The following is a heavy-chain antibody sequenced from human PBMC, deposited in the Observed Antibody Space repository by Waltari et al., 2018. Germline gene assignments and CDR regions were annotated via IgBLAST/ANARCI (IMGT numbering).Heavy chain of an antibody. Sequence: EVQLVVSGGGLIQPGGSLRLPCAASGFTVSSNYMSWVRQAPGKGPEWVPVIYSGGSTYYADAVKGRFTISRDNAKSTLYLQMNSLRAEDTAVYYCARAPGTVDYSSSWYPPYYYYGMDVWGQGTTVTVSS. CDR2: IYSGGST. V-gene: IGHV3-53*01. J-gene: IGHJ6*02. CDR1: GFTVSSNY. D-gene: IGHD6-13*01. CDR3: ARAPGTVDYSSSWYPPYYYYGMDV.